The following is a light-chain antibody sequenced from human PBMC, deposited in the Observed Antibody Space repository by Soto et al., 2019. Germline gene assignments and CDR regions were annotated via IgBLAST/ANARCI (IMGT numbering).Light chain of an antibody. CDR3: DSYTASSTYV. CDR2: DVG. CDR1: TSDVGSYNR. V-gene: IGLV2-18*02. J-gene: IGLJ1*01. Sequence: QSVLTQPPSVSGSPGQSVTISCTGTTSDVGSYNRVSWYQQTPGTAPKLIIYDVGSRPSGVPDRFSGSKSGNTASLTISGLQAEDEADYYCDSYTASSTYVFGTGPKVTVL.